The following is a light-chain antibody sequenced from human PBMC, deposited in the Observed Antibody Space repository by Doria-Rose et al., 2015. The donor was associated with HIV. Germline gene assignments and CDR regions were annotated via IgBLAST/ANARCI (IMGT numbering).Light chain of an antibody. V-gene: IGKV1-5*03. CDR1: QSISSL. CDR3: QQYNSYPWT. CDR2: KAS. J-gene: IGKJ1*01. Sequence: VGARVTITCRASQSISSLLAWYQQEPGKAPKLLIYKASTLESGVPSRFSGSGSGTSFTLTITSLQPDDFATYYCQQYNSYPWTFGQGTKVEIK.